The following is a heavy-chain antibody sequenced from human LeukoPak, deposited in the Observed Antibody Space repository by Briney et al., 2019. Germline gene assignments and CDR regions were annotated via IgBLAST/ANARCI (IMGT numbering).Heavy chain of an antibody. J-gene: IGHJ3*02. D-gene: IGHD2-2*01. CDR2: ISNSSSYI. Sequence: GGSLRLSCAASGFTFSSYSMHWVRQAPGKGLEWVSSISNSSSYIYYADSVKGRFTISRDNAKNSLYLQMNSLRAEDTAVYYWASDEGIVIVPDACRAFDNWGQGTMVTVSS. CDR3: ASDEGIVIVPDACRAFDN. V-gene: IGHV3-21*01. CDR1: GFTFSSYS.